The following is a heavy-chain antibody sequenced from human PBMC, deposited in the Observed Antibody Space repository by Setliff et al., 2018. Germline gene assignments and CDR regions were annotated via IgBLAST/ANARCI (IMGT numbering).Heavy chain of an antibody. CDR2: IGARNVKT. D-gene: IGHD7-27*01. J-gene: IGHJ3*02. Sequence: ASVKVSCKASGYTFTTYGISWVRQAPGQGLEWMGWIGARNVKTNYAQKFQDRVTMTTDTSTSTGYMELRSLTSDDTAVYYCARRWETGDQGAYDIWGQGTMVT. V-gene: IGHV1-18*04. CDR1: GYTFTTYG. CDR3: ARRWETGDQGAYDI.